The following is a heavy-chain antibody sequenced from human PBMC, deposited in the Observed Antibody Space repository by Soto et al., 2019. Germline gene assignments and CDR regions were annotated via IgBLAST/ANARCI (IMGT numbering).Heavy chain of an antibody. D-gene: IGHD2-21*02. CDR2: IYPGDSDT. CDR3: ARHGRDIVVVTGPSTMYYGMDV. Sequence: PGESLKISCTGSGYSFTSYLIGWVRQMPGKGLEWMGIIYPGDSDTRYSPSFQVQVTISADKFITTAYLQWSSVKGSGTSMAYWARHGRDIVVVTGPSTMYYGMDVWGQGTTVTVSS. J-gene: IGHJ6*02. CDR1: GYSFTSYL. V-gene: IGHV5-51*01.